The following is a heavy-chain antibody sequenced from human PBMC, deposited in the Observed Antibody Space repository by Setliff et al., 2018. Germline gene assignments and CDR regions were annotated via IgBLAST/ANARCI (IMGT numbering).Heavy chain of an antibody. CDR1: GGSISSHY. CDR3: ARVFYYDILTYAFDI. Sequence: SETLSLTCTVSGGSISSHYWSWIRQPPGKGLEWIGSIYYSGGTNYNPSLKSRVTISVDTSKNQFSLKLSSVTAADTAVYYCARVFYYDILTYAFDICGQGTMVTVSS. V-gene: IGHV4-59*11. J-gene: IGHJ3*02. D-gene: IGHD3-9*01. CDR2: IYYSGGT.